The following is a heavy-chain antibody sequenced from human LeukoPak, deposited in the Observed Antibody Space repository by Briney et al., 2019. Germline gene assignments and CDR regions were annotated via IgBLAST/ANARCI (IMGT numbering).Heavy chain of an antibody. CDR2: MNPNSGNT. J-gene: IGHJ5*02. CDR1: GYTFTSYD. CDR3: ARGRRSDNWFDP. V-gene: IGHV1-8*01. Sequence: GAPVKVSCKASGYTFTSYDINWVRQATGQGLEWMGWMNPNSGNTGYAQKFQGRVTMTRNTSISTAYMELSSLRSEDTAVYYCARGRRSDNWFDPWGQGTLVTVSS.